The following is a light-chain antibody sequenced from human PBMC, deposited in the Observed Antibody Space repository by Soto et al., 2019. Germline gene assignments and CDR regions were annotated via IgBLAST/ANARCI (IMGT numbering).Light chain of an antibody. CDR1: QSLLHSNGYNY. V-gene: IGKV1-39*01. CDR3: QQSYNTPPT. CDR2: AAS. Sequence: MTQSPLSLPVTPGEPASISCRSSQSLLHSNGYNYLNWYQQKPGKAPKLLISAASSLQSGVPARFSGSGSGTDFTLTISSLQPEDFATYYCQQSYNTPPTFGQGTKVDI. J-gene: IGKJ1*01.